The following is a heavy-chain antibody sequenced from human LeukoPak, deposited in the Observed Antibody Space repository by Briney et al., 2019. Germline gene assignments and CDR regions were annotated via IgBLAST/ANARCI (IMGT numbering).Heavy chain of an antibody. Sequence: GASVKVSCMAFGYTFTSYGISWVRQAPGQGLEWMGGITTYNDNTNYAQKFQGRVTLTTDTSTRTAYMELRGLRSDDTAVYYCAREYSSNWLYYFDFWGQGTLVTVSS. CDR3: AREYSSNWLYYFDF. CDR1: GYTFTSYG. V-gene: IGHV1-18*01. J-gene: IGHJ4*02. D-gene: IGHD6-13*01. CDR2: ITTYNDNT.